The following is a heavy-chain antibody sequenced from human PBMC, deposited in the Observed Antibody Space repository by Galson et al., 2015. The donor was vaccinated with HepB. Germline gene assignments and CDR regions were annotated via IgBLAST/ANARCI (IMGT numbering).Heavy chain of an antibody. Sequence: SLRLSCAVSGFTFSTYSMNWVRQAPGKGLEWVSSIGSSSSYIHYADSVKGRFTISRDNAKNSLYLQMNSLRAEDTAVYYCARDPFGDYYYYGMDLWGQGTTVTVSS. CDR3: ARDPFGDYYYYGMDL. D-gene: IGHD3-10*01. V-gene: IGHV3-21*01. J-gene: IGHJ6*02. CDR1: GFTFSTYS. CDR2: IGSSSSYI.